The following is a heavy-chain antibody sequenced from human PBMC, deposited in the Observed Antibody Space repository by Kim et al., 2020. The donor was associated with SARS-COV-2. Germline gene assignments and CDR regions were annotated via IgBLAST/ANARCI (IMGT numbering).Heavy chain of an antibody. J-gene: IGHJ4*02. CDR2: IRSKAYGGTT. V-gene: IGHV3-49*04. Sequence: GGSLRLSFTASGFTFGDYAMSWVRQAPGKGLEWVGFIRSKAYGGTTEYAASVKGRFTISRDDSKSIAYLQMNSLKTEDTAVYYCTRDSSGYYIWGQGTLVTVSS. D-gene: IGHD3-22*01. CDR1: GFTFGDYA. CDR3: TRDSSGYYI.